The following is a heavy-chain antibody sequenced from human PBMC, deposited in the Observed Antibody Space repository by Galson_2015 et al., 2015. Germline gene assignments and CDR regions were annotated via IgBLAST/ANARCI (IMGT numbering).Heavy chain of an antibody. CDR2: ISYDGSNK. V-gene: IGHV3-30-3*01. Sequence: SLRLSCAASGFTFSSYAMHWVRQAPGKGLEWVAVISYDGSNKYYADSVKGRFTISRDNSKNTLYLQMNSPRAEDTAVYYCARPPYSGSYFLDYWGQGTLVTVSS. D-gene: IGHD1-26*01. CDR3: ARPPYSGSYFLDY. CDR1: GFTFSSYA. J-gene: IGHJ4*02.